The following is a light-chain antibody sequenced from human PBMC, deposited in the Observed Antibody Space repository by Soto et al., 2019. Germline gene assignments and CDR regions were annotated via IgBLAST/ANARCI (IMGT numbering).Light chain of an antibody. CDR2: DAS. J-gene: IGKJ2*01. V-gene: IGKV3-15*01. Sequence: EIVMTQSPATLSVSPGERATLSCRASQSVSGRLAWYQHKPGQAPRLVMYDASTRATGFPARFSGSGSGTEFTLTISDLQPEDFAVYVCQHYNNWPYTFGQGTNLDIK. CDR3: QHYNNWPYT. CDR1: QSVSGR.